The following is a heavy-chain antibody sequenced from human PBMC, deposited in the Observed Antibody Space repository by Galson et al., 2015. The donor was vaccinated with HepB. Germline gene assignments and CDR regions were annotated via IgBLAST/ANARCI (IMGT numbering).Heavy chain of an antibody. J-gene: IGHJ6*02. CDR1: GFTFSSYA. CDR3: ARSLGDYDILTGYYSGYYYYGMDV. D-gene: IGHD3-9*01. CDR2: ISYDGSNK. Sequence: SLRLSCAASGFTFSSYAMHWVRQAPGKGLEWVAVISYDGSNKYYADSVKGRFTISRDNSKNTLYLQMNSLRAEDTAVYYCARSLGDYDILTGYYSGYYYYGMDVWGQGTTVTVSS. V-gene: IGHV3-30-3*01.